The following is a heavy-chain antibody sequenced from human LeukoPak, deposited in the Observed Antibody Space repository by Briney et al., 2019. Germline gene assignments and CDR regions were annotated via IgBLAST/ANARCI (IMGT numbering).Heavy chain of an antibody. CDR2: IYYSGST. Sequence: SETLSLTCTVSGGSISSGDYYWSWIRQPPGKGLKWIGYIYYSGSTYYNPSLKSRVTISVDTSKNQFSLKLSSVTAADTAVYYCARHGGYVGHDYWGQGTLVTVSS. CDR3: ARHGGYVGHDY. D-gene: IGHD5-12*01. CDR1: GGSISSGDYY. J-gene: IGHJ4*02. V-gene: IGHV4-30-4*01.